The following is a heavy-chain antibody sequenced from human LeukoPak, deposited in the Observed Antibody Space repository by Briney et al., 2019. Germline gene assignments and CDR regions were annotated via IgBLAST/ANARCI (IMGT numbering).Heavy chain of an antibody. Sequence: QPGRSLRLSCAASGFTFSSYGMHWVRQAPGKGLEWVAVISYDGSNKYYADSVKGRFTISRDNSKNTLYLQMNSLRAEDTAEYYCAKDRVHYYDSSGYSDYWGQGTLVTVSS. CDR1: GFTFSSYG. D-gene: IGHD3-22*01. CDR2: ISYDGSNK. J-gene: IGHJ4*02. CDR3: AKDRVHYYDSSGYSDY. V-gene: IGHV3-30*18.